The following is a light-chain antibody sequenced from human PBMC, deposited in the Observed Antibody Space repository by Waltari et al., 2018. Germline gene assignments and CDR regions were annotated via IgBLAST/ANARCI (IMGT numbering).Light chain of an antibody. CDR2: RNN. J-gene: IGLJ3*02. Sequence: QSVLTQPPSASGTPGQRVTISCSGSISNLGTTSVYWYQQFPGTAPKLLIQRNNQRPSGVPDRFSGSKSGTSASLAISGLRSEDEADYYCASWDDSLSVGVFGGGTKLTVL. CDR1: ISNLGTTS. CDR3: ASWDDSLSVGV. V-gene: IGLV1-47*01.